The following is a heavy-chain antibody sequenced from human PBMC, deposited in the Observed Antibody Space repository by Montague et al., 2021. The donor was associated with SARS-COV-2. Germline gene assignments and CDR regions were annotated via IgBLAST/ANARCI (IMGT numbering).Heavy chain of an antibody. Sequence: TLSLTCTVSGGFISSRSSERRTCEHPSQHVLLCGHLLDRRSTYYNPSPKSRVTISVDTSKNQFSLTLFSVTAADTAADYCARGVVRKGYYDSSGYYILKQGPGGLDYWGQGSLVTVSS. CDR3: ARGVVRKGYYDSSGYYILKQGPGGLDY. V-gene: IGHV4-31*03. J-gene: IGHJ4*02. CDR2: LLDRRST. D-gene: IGHD3-22*01. CDR1: GGFISSRSSE.